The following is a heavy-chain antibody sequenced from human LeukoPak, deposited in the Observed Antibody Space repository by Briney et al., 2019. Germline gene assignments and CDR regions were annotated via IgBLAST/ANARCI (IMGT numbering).Heavy chain of an antibody. CDR3: RSLGPGPGWSFDV. J-gene: IGHJ2*01. CDR2: ISLSGSP. Sequence: SETLSLTCTVSGLSGTDYYWTWARQPAGEGLECLGRISLSGSPDYNPSLQSRVTMSVDTSKNQFSLTLRSVTAADTAKYCVRSLGPGPGWSFDVWGRGTLITVAS. D-gene: IGHD3-16*01. CDR1: GLSGTDYY. V-gene: IGHV4-4*07.